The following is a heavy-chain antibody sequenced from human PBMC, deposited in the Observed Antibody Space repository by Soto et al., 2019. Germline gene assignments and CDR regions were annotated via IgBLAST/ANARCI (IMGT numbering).Heavy chain of an antibody. D-gene: IGHD6-19*01. V-gene: IGHV3-23*01. CDR1: GFTFSSYA. CDR3: ASARGGIAVAGRLDY. CDR2: ISGSGGST. J-gene: IGHJ4*02. Sequence: EVQLLESGGGLVQPGGSLRLSCAASGFTFSSYAMSWVRQAPGKGLEWVSAISGSGGSTYYADSVKGRFTISRDNSRNPLYLQMNSLRAEDTAVYYCASARGGIAVAGRLDYWGQGTLVTVSS.